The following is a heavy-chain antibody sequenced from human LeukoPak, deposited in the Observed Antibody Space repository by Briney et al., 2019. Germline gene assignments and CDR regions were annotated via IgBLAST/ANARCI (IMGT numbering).Heavy chain of an antibody. J-gene: IGHJ4*02. V-gene: IGHV3-48*01. CDR3: VSDKTGYSSSSFDY. CDR1: GFSFSSYS. Sequence: GGSLRLSCAASGFSFSSYSMNWVRQAPGKGREWVSYISSSSSTIYYADSVKGRFTISRDNGKNSLHLQMDSLRAEDTAVYYCVSDKTGYSSSSFDYWGQGTLVTVSS. D-gene: IGHD5-12*01. CDR2: ISSSSSTI.